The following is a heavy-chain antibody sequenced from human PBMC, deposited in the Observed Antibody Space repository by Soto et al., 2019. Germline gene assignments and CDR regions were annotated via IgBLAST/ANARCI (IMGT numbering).Heavy chain of an antibody. CDR3: ARHGPSPGTIFGVVIIGPWFDP. Sequence: QLQLQESGPGLVKPSETLSLTCTVSGGSISSSSYYWGWIRQPPGKGLEWIGSIYYSGSTYYNPSLKSRVSISVDTSKNQFSLKLSSVTAADTAVYYCARHGPSPGTIFGVVIIGPWFDPWGQGTLVTVSS. CDR1: GGSISSSSYY. CDR2: IYYSGST. V-gene: IGHV4-39*01. D-gene: IGHD3-3*02. J-gene: IGHJ5*02.